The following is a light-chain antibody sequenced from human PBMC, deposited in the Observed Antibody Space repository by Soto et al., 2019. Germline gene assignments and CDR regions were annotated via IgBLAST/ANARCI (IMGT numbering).Light chain of an antibody. CDR1: SSDIGTYNF. Sequence: QSVLTQPRSVSGSPGQSVTFSCIGTSSDIGTYNFVSWYQQNPGKAPKLLIYDVTKRPSGAPDRFSGSKSGNTASLTISGLQSEDEADYYCCSYAVANTLVFGGGTKLTVL. CDR2: DVT. J-gene: IGLJ3*02. CDR3: CSYAVANTLV. V-gene: IGLV2-11*01.